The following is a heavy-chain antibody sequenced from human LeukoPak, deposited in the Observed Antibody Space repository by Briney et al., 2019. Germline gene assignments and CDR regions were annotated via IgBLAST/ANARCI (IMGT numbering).Heavy chain of an antibody. V-gene: IGHV1-2*02. CDR1: GYTFTGYY. Sequence: ASVKVSCKVSGYTFTGYYMHWVRQAPGQGLEWMGWSKPNSGGTNYAQKFQGRVTMTRDTSISTAYMELSRLRSDDTAVYYCAREGYDSSGYYYQKGLDYWGQGTLVTVSS. D-gene: IGHD3-22*01. CDR2: SKPNSGGT. J-gene: IGHJ4*02. CDR3: AREGYDSSGYYYQKGLDY.